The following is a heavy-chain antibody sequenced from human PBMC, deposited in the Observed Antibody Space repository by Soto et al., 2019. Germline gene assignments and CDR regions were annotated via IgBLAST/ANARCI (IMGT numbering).Heavy chain of an antibody. V-gene: IGHV4-39*01. CDR3: ARHSPVRYFDWEPVWFDP. D-gene: IGHD3-9*01. CDR2: IYYSGST. J-gene: IGHJ5*02. Sequence: SETLSLTCTVSGGSISSSSYYWGWIRQPPGKGLEWIGSIYYSGSTYYNPSLKSRVTISVDTSKNQFSLKLSSVTAADTAVYYCARHSPVRYFDWEPVWFDPWGQGTLVTVSS. CDR1: GGSISSSSYY.